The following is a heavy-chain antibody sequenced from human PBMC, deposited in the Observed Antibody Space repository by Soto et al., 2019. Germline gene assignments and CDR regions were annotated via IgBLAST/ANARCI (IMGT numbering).Heavy chain of an antibody. CDR2: IYYSGST. CDR1: GGSISSGGYY. D-gene: IGHD5-12*01. V-gene: IGHV4-31*03. Sequence: SETLSLTCTVSGGSISSGGYYWSWIRQYPGKGLEWIGYIYYSGSTYYNPPLKSRVTISVDTSKNQFSLKLSSVTAADTAVYYCARGGGYLPPDPHFDYWGQGTLVTVSS. J-gene: IGHJ4*02. CDR3: ARGGGYLPPDPHFDY.